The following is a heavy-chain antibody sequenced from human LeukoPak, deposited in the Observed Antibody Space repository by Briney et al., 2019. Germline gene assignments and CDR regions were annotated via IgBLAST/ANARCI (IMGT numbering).Heavy chain of an antibody. Sequence: GGSLRLSCAASGFTFSSYWMHWVRQAPGKGLEWVSGINWNGGSTGYADSVKGRFTISRDNAKNSLYLQMNSLRAEDTALYYCASSYGDQYYFDYWGQGTLVTVSS. CDR2: INWNGGST. CDR1: GFTFSSYW. D-gene: IGHD4-17*01. J-gene: IGHJ4*02. V-gene: IGHV3-20*04. CDR3: ASSYGDQYYFDY.